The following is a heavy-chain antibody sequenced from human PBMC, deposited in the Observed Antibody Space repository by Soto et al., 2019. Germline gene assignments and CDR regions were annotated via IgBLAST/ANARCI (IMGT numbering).Heavy chain of an antibody. CDR1: RFTFSSYA. V-gene: IGHV3-30-3*01. Sequence: LRLSCAASRFTFSSYARHWVRQAPGKGREGVAVIAYEGSNKYYAGSVKSRFTNSRDNSKNTLYLQMNSLRAEDTAVYYCARDHPWLVLEDAFDIWGQGTMVTVSS. CDR2: IAYEGSNK. D-gene: IGHD6-19*01. J-gene: IGHJ3*02. CDR3: ARDHPWLVLEDAFDI.